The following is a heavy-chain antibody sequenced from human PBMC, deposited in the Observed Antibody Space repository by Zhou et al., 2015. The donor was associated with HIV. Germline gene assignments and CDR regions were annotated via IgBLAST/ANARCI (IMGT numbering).Heavy chain of an antibody. CDR1: GGTFSSYA. J-gene: IGHJ6*02. Sequence: QVQLVQSGAEVKKPGSSVKVSCKASGGTFSSYAISWVRQAPGQGLEWMGGIIPIFGTANYAQKFQGRVTITADRSTNTAYMELRSLRSDDTAVYYCARDPHRGYYGSGNTLTRGMDVWGQGTTVTVSS. CDR2: IIPIFGTA. D-gene: IGHD3-10*01. V-gene: IGHV1-69*06. CDR3: ARDPHRGYYGSGNTLTRGMDV.